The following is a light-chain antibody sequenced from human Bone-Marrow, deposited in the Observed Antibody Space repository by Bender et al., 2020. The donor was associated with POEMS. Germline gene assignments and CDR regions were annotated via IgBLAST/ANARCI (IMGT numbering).Light chain of an antibody. Sequence: SFELAQPPSVSVSPGQTATITCSGDNLGNKYAFWYQQRPGQSPVLVVYQDKKRPSGIPERFSGSNSGNTATLIISGTQAMDEADYSGPAWDSDSYVVFGGGTRLAVL. CDR1: NLGNKY. J-gene: IGLJ2*01. CDR2: QDK. V-gene: IGLV3-1*01. CDR3: PAWDSDSYVV.